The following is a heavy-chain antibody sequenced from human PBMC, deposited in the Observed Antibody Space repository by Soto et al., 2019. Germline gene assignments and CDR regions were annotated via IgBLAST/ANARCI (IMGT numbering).Heavy chain of an antibody. D-gene: IGHD3-10*01. J-gene: IGHJ4*02. V-gene: IGHV4-39*01. CDR1: GGSISSSSYY. Sequence: QLQLQESGPGLVKPSETLSLTCTVSGGSISSSSYYWGWIRQPPGKGLEWIGSIYYSGNTYYNPSLKSRVSISVDTAKNQFSLKLSSVTAADTAVYYCARQYYFGSGSYYKRPFDFWGQGTLVTVSS. CDR3: ARQYYFGSGSYYKRPFDF. CDR2: IYYSGNT.